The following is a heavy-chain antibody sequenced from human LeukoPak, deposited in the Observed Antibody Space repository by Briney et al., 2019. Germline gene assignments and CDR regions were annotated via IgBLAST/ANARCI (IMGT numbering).Heavy chain of an antibody. D-gene: IGHD6-19*01. V-gene: IGHV3-33*01. CDR1: GFTFSSYG. J-gene: IGHJ4*02. Sequence: GGSLRLSCAASGFTFSSYGMHWVREAPGKGLEWVAVVWYDGSKKYYADSVKGRFTISRDNSKNTLYLQMNSLRAEDTAVYYCARDHGIAAAASYSSGWYDLDYWGQGTLVTVSS. CDR3: ARDHGIAAAASYSSGWYDLDY. CDR2: VWYDGSKK.